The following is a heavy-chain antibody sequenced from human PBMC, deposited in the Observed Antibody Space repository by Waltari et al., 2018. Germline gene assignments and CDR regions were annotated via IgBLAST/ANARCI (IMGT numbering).Heavy chain of an antibody. D-gene: IGHD5-12*01. J-gene: IGHJ5*02. Sequence: EVQLVESGGGLVQPGGSLKLSCAASGFTFSGSAMHWVRQASGKGLEWVGRIRSKANSSATAYAASVKGRFTISRDDSKNTAYLQMNSLKTEDTAVYYCTRLPGYSGYVSWGQGTLVTVSS. CDR2: IRSKANSSAT. CDR1: GFTFSGSA. CDR3: TRLPGYSGYVS. V-gene: IGHV3-73*01.